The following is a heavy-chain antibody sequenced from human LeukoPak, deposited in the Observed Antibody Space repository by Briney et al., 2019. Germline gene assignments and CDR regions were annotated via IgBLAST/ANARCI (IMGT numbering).Heavy chain of an antibody. Sequence: GGSLRLSCAASGFTLKDYAMHWVRQAPGKGLEWVSGIYWNSDRIDYADSVKGRFTISRDNAKNSLYLQMNSLRAEDTAVYYCARAGITMVRGVIIDWGQGTLVTVSS. CDR3: ARAGITMVRGVIID. J-gene: IGHJ4*02. D-gene: IGHD3-10*01. CDR2: IYWNSDRI. V-gene: IGHV3-9*01. CDR1: GFTLKDYA.